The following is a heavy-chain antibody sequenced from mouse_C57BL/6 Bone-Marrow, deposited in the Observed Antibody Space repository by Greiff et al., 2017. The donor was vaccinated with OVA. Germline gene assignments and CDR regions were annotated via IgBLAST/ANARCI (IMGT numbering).Heavy chain of an antibody. J-gene: IGHJ2*01. CDR2: ISSGGSY. CDR3: ARHGDY. Sequence: EVHLVESGGDLVKPGGSLKLSCAASGFTFSSYGMSWVRQTPDKRLEWVATISSGGSYTISRDNAKNTLYLQMSSLKSEDTAMYYCARHGDYWGQGTTLTVSS. V-gene: IGHV5-6*01. CDR1: GFTFSSYG.